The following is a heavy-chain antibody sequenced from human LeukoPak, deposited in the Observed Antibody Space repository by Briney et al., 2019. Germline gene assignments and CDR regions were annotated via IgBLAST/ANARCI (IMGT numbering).Heavy chain of an antibody. V-gene: IGHV3-23*01. CDR2: ASGSGGST. D-gene: IGHD2-2*01. CDR3: AKSRDIVVVPATYYFDY. Sequence: GGSLRLSCAASGFTVSSNYMSWVRQAPGKGLEWVSAASGSGGSTYYADSVKGRFTISRDNSKNSLNLQMNSLRAEDTAVYYCAKSRDIVVVPATYYFDYWGQGTLVTVSS. J-gene: IGHJ4*02. CDR1: GFTVSSNY.